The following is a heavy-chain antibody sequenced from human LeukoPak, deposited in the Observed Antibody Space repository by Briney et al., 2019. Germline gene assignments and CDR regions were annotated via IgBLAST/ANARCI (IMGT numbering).Heavy chain of an antibody. CDR2: INHNGNVN. V-gene: IGHV3-7*03. J-gene: IGHJ6*02. Sequence: GGSLRLSCAASGFTLSSNWMHWARQAPGKGLEWVASINHNGNVNYYVDSVKGRFTISRDNAKNSLYLQMSNLRAEDTAVYFCARGGGLDVWGQGATVTVSS. CDR1: GFTLSSNW. CDR3: ARGGGLDV. D-gene: IGHD3-16*01.